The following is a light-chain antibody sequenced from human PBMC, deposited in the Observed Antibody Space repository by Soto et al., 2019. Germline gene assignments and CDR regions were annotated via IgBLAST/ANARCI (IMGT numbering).Light chain of an antibody. Sequence: IVLTQSPGTLSLAPGERATLSCRASQSVSSNFLAWYQQKPGQAPRLLIYGASSRATGIPDRFSGSGSGTDFTLTISRLEPEDFVVYYCQQYGSSPRTFGQGTKLEIK. CDR3: QQYGSSPRT. CDR1: QSVSSNF. V-gene: IGKV3-20*01. CDR2: GAS. J-gene: IGKJ2*01.